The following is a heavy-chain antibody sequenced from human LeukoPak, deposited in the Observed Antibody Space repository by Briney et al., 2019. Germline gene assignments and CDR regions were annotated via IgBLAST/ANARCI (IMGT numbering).Heavy chain of an antibody. CDR2: IYSSGST. D-gene: IGHD3-22*01. CDR1: GGSISSYY. J-gene: IGHJ6*02. V-gene: IGHV4-59*12. CDR3: ARDPNYYDSSGYLDV. Sequence: SETLSLTCTVSGGSISSYYWSWIRQPPGKGLEWIAYIYSSGSTNYNPSLKSRVTISVDTSKNQFSLKLSSVTAADTAVYYCARDPNYYDSSGYLDVWGQGTTVTVSS.